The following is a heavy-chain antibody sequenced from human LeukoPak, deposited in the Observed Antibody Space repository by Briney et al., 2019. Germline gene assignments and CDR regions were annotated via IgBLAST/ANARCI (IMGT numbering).Heavy chain of an antibody. CDR3: ARDLVSYSSSPLH. D-gene: IGHD6-6*01. J-gene: IGHJ4*02. Sequence: PGGSLRLSCAASGFTFSSYAMSWVRQAPGKGLEWVSAISGSGGSTYYADSVKGRFTISRDNSKNTLYLQINSLRPEDTAVYYCARDLVSYSSSPLHWGQGTLVTVSS. CDR2: ISGSGGST. V-gene: IGHV3-23*01. CDR1: GFTFSSYA.